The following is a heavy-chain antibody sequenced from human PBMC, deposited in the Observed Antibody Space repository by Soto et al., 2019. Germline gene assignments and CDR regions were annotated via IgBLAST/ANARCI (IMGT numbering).Heavy chain of an antibody. CDR1: VVSIGSYY. CDR2: IYYSGST. Sequence: PSETLSLTCTFSVVSIGSYYWSCIRHPPGKGLEWIGYIYYSGSTNYNPSLKSRVTISVDTSKNQFSLKLSSVTAADTAVYYCARTTYYYDSSGYLEYWGQGTLFNVSS. J-gene: IGHJ4*02. V-gene: IGHV4-59*01. D-gene: IGHD3-22*01. CDR3: ARTTYYYDSSGYLEY.